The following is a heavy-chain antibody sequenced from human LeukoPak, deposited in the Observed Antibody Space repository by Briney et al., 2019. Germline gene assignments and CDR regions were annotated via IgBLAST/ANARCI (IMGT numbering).Heavy chain of an antibody. D-gene: IGHD3-10*01. CDR2: IYETGST. CDR1: GGSISSSSHY. Sequence: SSETLSLTCTVSGGSISSSSHYWGWIRQPPGKGLEFIGNIYETGSTYYNPSLKSRVTISVDTSKNQFSLKLSSVTAADTAVYYCARVRSGEFPWYYFDYWGQGTLVTVSS. V-gene: IGHV4-39*07. J-gene: IGHJ4*02. CDR3: ARVRSGEFPWYYFDY.